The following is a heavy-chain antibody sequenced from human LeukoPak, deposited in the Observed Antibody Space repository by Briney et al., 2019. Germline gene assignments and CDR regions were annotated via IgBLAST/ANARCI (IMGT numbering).Heavy chain of an antibody. CDR1: GFTFDDYG. J-gene: IGHJ4*02. CDR2: INWNGGST. D-gene: IGHD3-10*01. V-gene: IGHV3-20*01. Sequence: GGSLRLSCAASGFTFDDYGMSWVRQAPGKGLEWVSGINWNGGSTGYADSVKGRFTISRDNAKNSLYLQMTSLRAEDTALYHCARVYYGSGSYLFDYWGQGTLVTVSS. CDR3: ARVYYGSGSYLFDY.